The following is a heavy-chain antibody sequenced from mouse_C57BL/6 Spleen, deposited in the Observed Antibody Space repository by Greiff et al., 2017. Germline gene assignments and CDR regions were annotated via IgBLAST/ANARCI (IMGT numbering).Heavy chain of an antibody. CDR3: ARVIYYGNRAWYAY. D-gene: IGHD2-1*01. CDR1: GFTFSSYA. CDR2: ISDGGSYT. J-gene: IGHJ3*01. Sequence: EVQGVESGGGLVKPGGSLKLSCAASGFTFSSYAMSWVRQTPEKRLEWVATISDGGSYTYYPDNVKGRFTISRDNAKNTLYLQMSHLKSEDTAMYYCARVIYYGNRAWYAYWGQGTLVTVSA. V-gene: IGHV5-4*01.